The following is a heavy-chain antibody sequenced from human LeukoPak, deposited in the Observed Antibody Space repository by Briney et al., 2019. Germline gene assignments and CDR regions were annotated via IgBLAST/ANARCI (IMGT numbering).Heavy chain of an antibody. D-gene: IGHD3-3*01. CDR3: ARSSGYTNWFDP. J-gene: IGHJ5*02. V-gene: IGHV4-61*02. CDR2: IYTSGST. CDR1: GGSISSGIYY. Sequence: PSETLSLTCTVSGGSISSGIYYSSWIRQPAGKGLEWIGRIYTSGSTNYNPSLKSRVTISVDTSKNQFSLKLSSVTAADTAVYYCARSSGYTNWFDPWGQGTLVTVSS.